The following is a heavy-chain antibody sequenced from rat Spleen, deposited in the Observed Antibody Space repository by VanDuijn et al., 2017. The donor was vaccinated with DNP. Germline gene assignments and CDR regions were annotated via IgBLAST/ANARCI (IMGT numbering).Heavy chain of an antibody. CDR2: ISYSGST. Sequence: EVQLRESGPGLVKPSQSLSLTCSVTGYSITSNYWGWIRKFPGDKMEWIGHISYSGSTGYNPSLKSRISISRDTSKNQFFLQLNSVTTEDTATYYCARNYGYNSLYAMDAWGQGTSVTVSS. J-gene: IGHJ4*01. CDR1: GYSITSNY. D-gene: IGHD1-9*01. CDR3: ARNYGYNSLYAMDA. V-gene: IGHV3-1*01.